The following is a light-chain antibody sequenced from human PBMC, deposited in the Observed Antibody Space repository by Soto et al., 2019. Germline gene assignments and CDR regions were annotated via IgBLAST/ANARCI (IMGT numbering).Light chain of an antibody. CDR1: QTTNNY. CDR3: QQSFSAPLT. CDR2: AAS. J-gene: IGKJ4*01. V-gene: IGKV1-39*01. Sequence: DIQMTQSPSSLSASVGDRVTITCRASQTTNNYLNWYQLKPGKAPKLLIYAASTLQTGVPSRFTGSGSGTDFSLTITSLQPEDSAIYFCQQSFSAPLTFGGGTKVEIK.